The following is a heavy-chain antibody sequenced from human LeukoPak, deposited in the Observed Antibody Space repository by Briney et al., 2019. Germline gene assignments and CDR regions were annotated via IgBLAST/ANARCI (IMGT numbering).Heavy chain of an antibody. CDR1: GFTFDDYG. CDR3: ARSMGWLQFSFDY. CDR2: ISWNSGSI. J-gene: IGHJ4*02. D-gene: IGHD5-24*01. V-gene: IGHV3-9*01. Sequence: GGSLRLSCAASGFTFDDYGMHWVRQAPGKGLEWVSGISWNSGSIGYGDSVKGRFTISRDNAKNSLYLQMNSLRAEDTAVYYCARSMGWLQFSFDYWGQGTLVTVSS.